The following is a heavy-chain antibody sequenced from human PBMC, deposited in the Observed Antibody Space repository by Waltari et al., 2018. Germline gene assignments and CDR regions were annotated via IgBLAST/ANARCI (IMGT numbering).Heavy chain of an antibody. CDR1: GGSISSHY. CDR3: AGPGGSSSY. D-gene: IGHD6-6*01. V-gene: IGHV4-59*11. CDR2: IYYSGST. J-gene: IGHJ4*02. Sequence: QVQLQESGPGLVKPSETLSLTCTASGGSISSHYWSWIRQPPGKGLEWIGYIYYSGSTNYNPSLKSRVTISVDTSKNQFSLKLSSVTAADTAVYYCAGPGGSSSYWGQGTLVTVSS.